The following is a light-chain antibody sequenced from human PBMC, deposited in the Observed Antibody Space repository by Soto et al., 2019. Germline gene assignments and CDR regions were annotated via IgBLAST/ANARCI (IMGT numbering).Light chain of an antibody. J-gene: IGKJ4*01. CDR2: GAS. CDR3: QQYGSTPLT. Sequence: DIVLTQSPGTLSLSPGERATLSCRASQSVSSSYLAWYQQKPGQAPRLRSYGASIRATGIPDRFSGSGSGTDLTLPISRLEPEDFAVYYCQQYGSTPLTFGGGTKVEIK. CDR1: QSVSSSY. V-gene: IGKV3-20*01.